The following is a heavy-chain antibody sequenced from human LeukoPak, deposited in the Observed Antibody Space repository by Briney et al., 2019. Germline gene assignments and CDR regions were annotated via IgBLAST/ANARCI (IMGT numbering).Heavy chain of an antibody. V-gene: IGHV1-18*01. CDR2: ISAYNGNT. D-gene: IGHD2-2*01. Sequence: ASVKVSCKASGYTFTSYGISWVRQAPGQGLEWMGWISAYNGNTNYAQKLQGRVTMNTDTSTSTAYMELRSLRSDDTAVYYCARDGPRYCSSTSCYLDYWGQGTLVTVSS. J-gene: IGHJ4*02. CDR1: GYTFTSYG. CDR3: ARDGPRYCSSTSCYLDY.